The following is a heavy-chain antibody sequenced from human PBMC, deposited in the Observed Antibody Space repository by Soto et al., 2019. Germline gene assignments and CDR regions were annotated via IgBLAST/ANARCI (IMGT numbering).Heavy chain of an antibody. J-gene: IGHJ5*02. CDR3: ARRGWFGDKNWFDP. CDR2: IYYSGST. Sequence: SETLSLTCTGSGGSISSYYWSWIRQPPGKGLEWIGYIYYSGSTNYNPSLKSRVTISVDTSKNQFSLKLSSVTAADTAVYYCARRGWFGDKNWFDPWGQGTLVTVSS. D-gene: IGHD3-10*01. CDR1: GGSISSYY. V-gene: IGHV4-59*01.